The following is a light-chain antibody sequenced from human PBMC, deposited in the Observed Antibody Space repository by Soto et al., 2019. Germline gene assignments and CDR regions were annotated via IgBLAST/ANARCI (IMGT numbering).Light chain of an antibody. J-gene: IGLJ1*01. CDR1: SSNIGAGYD. CDR2: GNS. CDR3: QSYNSSLSGYV. V-gene: IGLV1-40*01. Sequence: HSVLTQPPSVSGAPGQRVTISCTGSSSNIGAGYDVHWYQQLPGTAPKLLIYGNSNRPSGVPDRFSGSKSGTSASLAITGFQAEDEADYYCQSYNSSLSGYVFGTGTKVTVL.